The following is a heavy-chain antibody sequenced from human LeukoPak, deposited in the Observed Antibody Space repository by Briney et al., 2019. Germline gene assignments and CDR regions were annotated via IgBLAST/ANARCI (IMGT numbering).Heavy chain of an antibody. CDR3: ARGPNYYYYGMDV. V-gene: IGHV3-30-3*01. J-gene: IGHJ6*02. CDR1: GFTFSSYA. CDR2: ISYDGSNK. Sequence: GRSLRLSCAASGFTFSSYAMHWVRQAPDKGLEWVASISYDGSNKYYADSLKGRFTISRDNSKKTLYLQMNSLRAEDSAVYYCARGPNYYYYGMDVWGQGTTVTVSS.